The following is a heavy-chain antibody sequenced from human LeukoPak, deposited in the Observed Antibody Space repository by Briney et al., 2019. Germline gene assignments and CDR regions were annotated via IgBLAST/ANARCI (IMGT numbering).Heavy chain of an antibody. Sequence: GASVKVSCKASGYIFTAYYLHWVRQAPGQGLEWMEWINPDSGDTKFAQKFQGRVSMTRDTSISTAYMELSGLRSDDTAYYFCARVQYYNILTGSFQYWGQGTLVTVSS. V-gene: IGHV1-2*02. CDR1: GYIFTAYY. CDR3: ARVQYYNILTGSFQY. CDR2: INPDSGDT. D-gene: IGHD3-9*01. J-gene: IGHJ4*02.